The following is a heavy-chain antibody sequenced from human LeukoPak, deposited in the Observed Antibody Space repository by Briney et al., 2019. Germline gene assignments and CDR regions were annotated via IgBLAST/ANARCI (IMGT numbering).Heavy chain of an antibody. CDR3: ARHSGFLTLYYSGLDV. CDR2: VHYSGST. V-gene: IGHV4-59*08. Sequence: SETLSLTYTVSGGSISSYYWSWMRQSPGEGLEWIGYVHYSGSTNYNPSLKSRVTVSVDMSQNQFSLKLNSVTAADTAVYFCARHSGFLTLYYSGLDVWGQGTTVTVSS. J-gene: IGHJ6*02. D-gene: IGHD6-19*01. CDR1: GGSISSYY.